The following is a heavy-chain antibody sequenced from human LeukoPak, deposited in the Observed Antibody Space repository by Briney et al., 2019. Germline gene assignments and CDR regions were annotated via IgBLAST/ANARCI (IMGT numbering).Heavy chain of an antibody. V-gene: IGHV3-21*01. J-gene: IGHJ4*02. Sequence: GGSLRLSSAASRFTFSSYSMNWVRQAPGKGLEWVSSISSSGNYIYYADSVKGRFTISRDNAKNSLYLQMNSLRAEDTAVYYCARDSIQQQLVLEDRGYPYYFEHWGQGTLVTVSS. CDR3: ARDSIQQQLVLEDRGYPYYFEH. D-gene: IGHD6-13*01. CDR1: RFTFSSYS. CDR2: ISSSGNYI.